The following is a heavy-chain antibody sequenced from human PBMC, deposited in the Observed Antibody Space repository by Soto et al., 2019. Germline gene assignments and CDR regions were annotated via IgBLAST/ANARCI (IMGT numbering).Heavy chain of an antibody. Sequence: EVQLVESGGGLVKPGGSLRLSCAASGFTFSSYSMNWVRQAPGKGLEWVSSISSSSSYIYYADSVKGRFTISRDNAKNALYLQMNSLRAEDTAVYYCARDGYENSGSYYDYWGQGTLVTVSS. CDR2: ISSSSSYI. CDR3: ARDGYENSGSYYDY. D-gene: IGHD1-26*01. J-gene: IGHJ4*02. CDR1: GFTFSSYS. V-gene: IGHV3-21*01.